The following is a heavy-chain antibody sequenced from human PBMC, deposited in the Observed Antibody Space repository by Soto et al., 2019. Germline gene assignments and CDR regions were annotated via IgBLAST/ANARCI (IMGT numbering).Heavy chain of an antibody. CDR1: GYTFSTYW. CDR2: IHPGDSDT. J-gene: IGHJ3*02. CDR3: ARHQSYGYFDAFDI. D-gene: IGHD5-18*01. V-gene: IGHV5-51*01. Sequence: GESLKISCSGSGYTFSTYWIAWLRQMPGKGLEWMGIIHPGDSDTRYSPSFQGQVTISADKSISTAYLQWSSLKASDTAMYYCARHQSYGYFDAFDIWGQGTMVTVSS.